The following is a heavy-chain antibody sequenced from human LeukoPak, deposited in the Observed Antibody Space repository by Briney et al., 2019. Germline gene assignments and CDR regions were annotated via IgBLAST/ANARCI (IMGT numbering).Heavy chain of an antibody. D-gene: IGHD1-26*01. CDR2: ILYDDSKK. CDR1: GFIFSTYG. CDR3: AKDKWSDATCPDY. Sequence: GGSLRLSCAASGFIFSTYGMHWVRQAPGKGLEWVAVILYDDSKKYYADSVKGRFTISRDNSKNTLYLQMNSLRGEDTAVYYCAKDKWSDATCPDYWGQGTLVTVSS. V-gene: IGHV3-30*18. J-gene: IGHJ4*02.